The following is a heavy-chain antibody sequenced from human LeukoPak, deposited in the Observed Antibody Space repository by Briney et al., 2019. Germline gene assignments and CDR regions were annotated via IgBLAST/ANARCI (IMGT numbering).Heavy chain of an antibody. CDR2: INPNSGGT. D-gene: IGHD2-21*02. J-gene: IGHJ4*02. Sequence: PGASVTVSCKASGYTFTSYGISWVRQAPGQGLEWMGWINPNSGGTNYAQKFQGRVTMTRDTSISTAYMELSRLRSDDTAVYYCARTGMVVTAILGYWGQGALVTVSS. CDR1: GYTFTSYG. V-gene: IGHV1-2*02. CDR3: ARTGMVVTAILGY.